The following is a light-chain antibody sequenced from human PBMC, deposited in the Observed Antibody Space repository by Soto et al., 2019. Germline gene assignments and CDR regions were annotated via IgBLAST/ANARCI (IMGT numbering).Light chain of an antibody. J-gene: IGKJ4*01. CDR2: WAS. Sequence: DIVMTQSPDSLAVSLGERATINCKSSQSLLYSSNNKNYLTWYQHKPGQPPKLLIYWASTRKSGVPDRFSGSGSGTDFTLTISSLQAEGVAVYYCQQYYSIPPTFGGGTKVDIK. CDR3: QQYYSIPPT. V-gene: IGKV4-1*01. CDR1: QSLLYSSNNKNY.